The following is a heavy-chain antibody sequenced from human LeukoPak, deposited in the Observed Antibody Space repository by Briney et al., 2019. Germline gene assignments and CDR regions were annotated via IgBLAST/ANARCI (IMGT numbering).Heavy chain of an antibody. D-gene: IGHD3-22*01. V-gene: IGHV4-39*02. CDR3: ARDYYYYDSSGYGEG. J-gene: IGHJ4*02. Sequence: SETVSLTCTVSGGAISSSSYYWGWIRQPPGKGLEWIGSIYYSGSTYYNPSLKSRVTISVDTSKNQFSLKLSSVTAADTAVYYCARDYYYYDSSGYGEGWGQGTLGTVSS. CDR2: IYYSGST. CDR1: GGAISSSSYY.